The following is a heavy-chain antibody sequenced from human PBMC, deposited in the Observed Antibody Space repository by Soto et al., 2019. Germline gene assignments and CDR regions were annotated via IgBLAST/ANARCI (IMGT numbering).Heavy chain of an antibody. CDR2: IYYSGSI. D-gene: IGHD2-15*01. Sequence: QVQLQESGPGLVKPSRTLSLTCTVSGGSISSGGYYWSWIRQHPGKGLEWIGYIYYSGSIYYNPSLKSRVTISVDTSKNQFSLKLSSVTAADTAVYYCARVYCSGGSCYEFDYWGQGTLVTVSS. J-gene: IGHJ4*02. V-gene: IGHV4-31*03. CDR1: GGSISSGGYY. CDR3: ARVYCSGGSCYEFDY.